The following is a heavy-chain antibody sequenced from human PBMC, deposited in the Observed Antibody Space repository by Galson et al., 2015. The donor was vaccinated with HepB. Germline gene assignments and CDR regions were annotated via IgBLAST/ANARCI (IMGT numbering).Heavy chain of an antibody. CDR3: ASDGRLGYCSSTSCHVPWFDP. Sequence: SVKVSCKASGYRFTSYSIHWVRQAPGQGLEWMGWISDYNGNTNYAQNLQDRVTMTTDTSTSTAYMELRSLRSDDTAVYYCASDGRLGYCSSTSCHVPWFDPLGQGTLVTVSS. CDR2: ISDYNGNT. CDR1: GYRFTSYS. D-gene: IGHD2-2*01. J-gene: IGHJ5*02. V-gene: IGHV1-18*01.